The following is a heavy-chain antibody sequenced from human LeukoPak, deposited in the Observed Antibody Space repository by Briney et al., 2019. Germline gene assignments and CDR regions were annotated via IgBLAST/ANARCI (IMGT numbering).Heavy chain of an antibody. CDR3: ASGHYDSSGYVDDY. J-gene: IGHJ4*02. CDR2: IYTTGST. V-gene: IGHV4-4*07. D-gene: IGHD3-22*01. Sequence: SETLSLTCTVSDGSISSYYWSWIRQPAGKGLEWIGRIYTTGSTNYNPSLKSRVTISVDTSKNQFSLKLSSVTAADTAVYYCASGHYDSSGYVDDYWGQGTLVTVSS. CDR1: DGSISSYY.